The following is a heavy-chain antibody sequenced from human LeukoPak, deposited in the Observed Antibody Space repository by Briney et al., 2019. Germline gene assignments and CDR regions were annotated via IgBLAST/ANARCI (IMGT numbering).Heavy chain of an antibody. D-gene: IGHD3-10*01. CDR3: ASVRRGFGESSKYYSYYYMDV. Sequence: PSETLSLTCTVSGGSISSSSYYWGWIHQPPGKGLDWIGNVYYSGSTYYNPSLKSRVTISVDTSKNQFSLKLSAVTAADTAVYFCASVRRGFGESSKYYSYYYMDVWGNGTTVTISS. V-gene: IGHV4-39*01. J-gene: IGHJ6*03. CDR1: GGSISSSSYY. CDR2: VYYSGST.